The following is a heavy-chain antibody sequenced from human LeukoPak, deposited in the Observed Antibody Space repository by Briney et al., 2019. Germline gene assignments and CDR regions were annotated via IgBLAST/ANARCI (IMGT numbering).Heavy chain of an antibody. V-gene: IGHV3-21*01. CDR3: VRDTFSPDAFDI. CDR2: ISTSSSYI. CDR1: GFTFSSYV. Sequence: GGSLRLSCAASGFTFSSYVMNWVRQAPGKGLEWVSPISTSSSYIYSADSVKGRFTISRDNAKNSLYLQMNSLRAEDTAVYYCVRDTFSPDAFDIWGQGTMVTVSS. J-gene: IGHJ3*02. D-gene: IGHD3-16*01.